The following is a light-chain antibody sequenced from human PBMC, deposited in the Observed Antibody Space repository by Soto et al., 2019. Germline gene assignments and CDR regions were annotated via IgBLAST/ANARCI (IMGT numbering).Light chain of an antibody. Sequence: QSALTQPASVSGSPGQSITVSCIGTSGDIGTYNLVSWYQQYPGKAPKLMIFEVNKRPSGVSNRFSASKSGNTASLTISGLQGEDEADYYCCSYAGTYSFVFGGGTKLTVL. CDR1: SGDIGTYNL. V-gene: IGLV2-23*02. J-gene: IGLJ3*02. CDR2: EVN. CDR3: CSYAGTYSFV.